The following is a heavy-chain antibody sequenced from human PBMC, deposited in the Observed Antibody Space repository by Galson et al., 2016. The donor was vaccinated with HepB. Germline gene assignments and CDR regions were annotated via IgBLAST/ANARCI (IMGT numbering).Heavy chain of an antibody. CDR1: GGSINNNNFF. J-gene: IGHJ2*01. CDR3: ARHHKVGGIYRYPNPNWYFDH. CDR2: IYYSGST. D-gene: IGHD3-16*02. V-gene: IGHV4-39*01. Sequence: SETLSLTCTVSGGSINNNNFFWGWIRQPPGKGLEWIGSIYYSGSTYYNPSLKSRVTISVDTSKNKFSLKLSSVTAADTAVFYCARHHKVGGIYRYPNPNWYFDHWGRGTLVTVSS.